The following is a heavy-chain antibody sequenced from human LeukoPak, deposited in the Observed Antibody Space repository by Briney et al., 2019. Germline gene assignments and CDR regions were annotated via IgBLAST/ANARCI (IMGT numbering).Heavy chain of an antibody. Sequence: SETLSLTCTVSGGSISSSSYYWGWLRQPPGKGLEWIGSIYYSGSTYYNPSLKSRVTIAVDTSKNQFSLKLSSVTAADTAVYYCARSITMIVVADDAFDIWGQGTMVTVSS. CDR3: ARSITMIVVADDAFDI. D-gene: IGHD3-22*01. V-gene: IGHV4-39*07. CDR2: IYYSGST. CDR1: GGSISSSSYY. J-gene: IGHJ3*02.